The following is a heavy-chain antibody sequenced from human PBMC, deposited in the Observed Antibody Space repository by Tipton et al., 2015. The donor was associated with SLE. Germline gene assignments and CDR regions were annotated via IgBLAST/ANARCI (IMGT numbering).Heavy chain of an antibody. Sequence: TLSLTCTVSGGSISDYHWSWIRQPPGKGLEWIGSIYYTGTTTYYNSFLKSRVTMSVDTSKNQFSLRLTSVIAADTAVYYCARLHGYSYGLNWFDPWGQGTLISVSS. V-gene: IGHV4-59*04. D-gene: IGHD5-18*01. CDR2: IYYTGTTT. J-gene: IGHJ5*02. CDR1: GGSISDYH. CDR3: ARLHGYSYGLNWFDP.